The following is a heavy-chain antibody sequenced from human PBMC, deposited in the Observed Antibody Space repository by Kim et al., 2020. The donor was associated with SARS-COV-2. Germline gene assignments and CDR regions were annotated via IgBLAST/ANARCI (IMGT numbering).Heavy chain of an antibody. J-gene: IGHJ4*02. V-gene: IGHV3-21*01. CDR2: ISGFTNYT. Sequence: GGSLRLSCAASGFSFSSYSMSWVRQAPGKGLEWVSSISGFTNYTDYADSVKGRFTISRDNAKNSLYLQMNSLRAEDTAVYYCAREVAMIVVGNYYFDYWGQGTLVTVSS. CDR3: AREVAMIVVGNYYFDY. D-gene: IGHD3-22*01. CDR1: GFSFSSYS.